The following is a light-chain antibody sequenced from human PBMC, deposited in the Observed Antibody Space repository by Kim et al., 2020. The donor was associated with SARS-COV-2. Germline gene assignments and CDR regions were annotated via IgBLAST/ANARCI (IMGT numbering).Light chain of an antibody. CDR2: DAT. J-gene: IGKJ1*01. CDR3: QQSNDWPPLT. V-gene: IGKV3-15*01. Sequence: SPGERATLSCRASQTINNKLVWYQHKPGQAPRLLIYDATTRATGVPARFIGCGSETDFTLTISSLQSEDFAVYYCQQSNDWPPLTFGQGTKVDIK. CDR1: QTINNK.